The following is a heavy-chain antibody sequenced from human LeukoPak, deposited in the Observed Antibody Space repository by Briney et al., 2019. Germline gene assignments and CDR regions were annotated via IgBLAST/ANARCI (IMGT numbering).Heavy chain of an antibody. CDR2: IYYSGST. Sequence: SETLSLTCTVSGGSISSYYWSWIRQPPGKGLEWIGYIYYSGSTNYNPSLKSRVTISVDTSKNQFSLKLSSVTAADTAVYYCARSPYCSSTSCYVGYYYYYYGMDVWGQGTTVTVSS. J-gene: IGHJ6*02. V-gene: IGHV4-59*01. CDR1: GGSISSYY. D-gene: IGHD2-2*01. CDR3: ARSPYCSSTSCYVGYYYYYYGMDV.